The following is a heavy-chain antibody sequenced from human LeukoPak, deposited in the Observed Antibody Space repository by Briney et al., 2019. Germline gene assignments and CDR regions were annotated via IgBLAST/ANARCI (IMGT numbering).Heavy chain of an antibody. V-gene: IGHV3-48*03. CDR3: AKDRCSNGIGCYYYYMDV. Sequence: PGGSLRLSCAAYGFTFSSYEMNWVRQAPGKGLEWVSYISSSGSTIYYADSVKGRFSISRDSSKNTLYLQMNSLRAEDTAVYYCAKDRCSNGIGCYYYYMDVWGKGTTVTISS. J-gene: IGHJ6*03. CDR2: ISSSGSTI. D-gene: IGHD2-8*01. CDR1: GFTFSSYE.